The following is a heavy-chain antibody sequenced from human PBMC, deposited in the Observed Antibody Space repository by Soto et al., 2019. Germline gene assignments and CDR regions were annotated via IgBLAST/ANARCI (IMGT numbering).Heavy chain of an antibody. V-gene: IGHV1-69*13. CDR3: ARDRTLAKGFDP. CDR1: GGTFSSYA. J-gene: IGHJ5*02. Sequence: PAKVTCKASGGTFSSYAISWVRQAPGQGLEWMGGIIPIFGTANYAQKFQGRVTITADESTSTAYMELSSLRSEDTAVYYCARDRTLAKGFDPWGQGTLVTVSS. CDR2: IIPIFGTA.